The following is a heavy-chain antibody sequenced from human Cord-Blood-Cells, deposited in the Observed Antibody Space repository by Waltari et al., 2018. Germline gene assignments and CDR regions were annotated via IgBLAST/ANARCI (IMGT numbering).Heavy chain of an antibody. J-gene: IGHJ5*02. Sequence: QLKLQESGPGLVKPSETLSLTCTVSGGSIRSSSYYWGWIRQPPGKGLEWIGSIYYSGSTYYNPSLKSRVTISVDTSKNQFSLKLSSVTAADTAVYYCARHEGMWFDPWGQGTLVTVSS. CDR3: ARHEGMWFDP. CDR2: IYYSGST. CDR1: GGSIRSSSYY. V-gene: IGHV4-39*01. D-gene: IGHD3-10*01.